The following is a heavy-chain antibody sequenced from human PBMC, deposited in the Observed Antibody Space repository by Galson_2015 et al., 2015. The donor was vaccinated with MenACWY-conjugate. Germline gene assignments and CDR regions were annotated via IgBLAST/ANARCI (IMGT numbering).Heavy chain of an antibody. CDR2: IYYSGST. J-gene: IGHJ4*02. Sequence: ETLSLTCTVSGGSLTAYYWAWIRPPPGKGLEWIGCIYYSGSTKYSPSLNSRVTISVDTSNNQFSLKLRSVTAADTAVYFCAREFHYWGQGILVTVSS. CDR3: AREFHY. CDR1: GGSLTAYY. V-gene: IGHV4-59*01.